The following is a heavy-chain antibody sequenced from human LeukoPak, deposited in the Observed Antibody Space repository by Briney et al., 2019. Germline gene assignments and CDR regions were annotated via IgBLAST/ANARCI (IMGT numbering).Heavy chain of an antibody. V-gene: IGHV3-30-3*01. CDR2: ISYDGSNK. CDR1: GFTFSSYA. J-gene: IGHJ4*02. Sequence: GGSLRLSCAASGFTFSSYAMHWVRQAPGKGLEWVAVISYDGSNKYYADSVKGRFTITSDNSKNTLYLQMNSLRVEDTAVYYCARAPRTAANFDYWGQGTLVTVSS. CDR3: ARAPRTAANFDY. D-gene: IGHD6-13*01.